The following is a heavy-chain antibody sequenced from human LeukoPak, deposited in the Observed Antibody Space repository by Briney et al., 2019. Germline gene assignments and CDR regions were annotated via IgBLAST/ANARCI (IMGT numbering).Heavy chain of an antibody. D-gene: IGHD3-3*01. V-gene: IGHV4-39*01. CDR2: IYYSGST. J-gene: IGHJ4*02. Sequence: SETLSLTCTVSGGSISSGGYYWGWIRQPPGKGLEWIGSIYYSGSTYYNPSLKSRVTISVDTSKNQFSLKLSSVTAADTAVYYCARHEGLFNYWGQGTLVTVSS. CDR1: GGSISSGGYY. CDR3: ARHEGLFNY.